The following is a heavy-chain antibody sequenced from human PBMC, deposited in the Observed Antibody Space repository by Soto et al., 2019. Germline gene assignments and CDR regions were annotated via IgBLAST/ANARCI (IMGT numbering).Heavy chain of an antibody. D-gene: IGHD3-9*01. CDR1: GFTFSSYA. J-gene: IGHJ4*02. CDR3: AKDTYYDILPGYTLYY. Sequence: GGSLRLSCAASGFTFSSYAMSWVRQAPGKGLEWVSAISGSGGSTYYADSVKGRFTISRDNSKNTLYLQMNSLRAEDTAVYYCAKDTYYDILPGYTLYYWGQGTLVTVSS. V-gene: IGHV3-23*01. CDR2: ISGSGGST.